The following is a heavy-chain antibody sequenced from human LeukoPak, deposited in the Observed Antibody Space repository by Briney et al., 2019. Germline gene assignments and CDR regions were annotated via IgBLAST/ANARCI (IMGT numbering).Heavy chain of an antibody. Sequence: SGTLSLTCAVSGGSISSSNWWSWVRRPPGKGLEWIGYVNYSGSTNYNPSLKSRVTMSVDTSKNQFSLNLSSVTAADTAVYYCASSSGGSYRYNWFDPWGQGTLVTVSS. CDR2: VNYSGST. V-gene: IGHV4-4*02. CDR3: ASSSGGSYRYNWFDP. CDR1: GGSISSSNW. J-gene: IGHJ5*02. D-gene: IGHD3-16*02.